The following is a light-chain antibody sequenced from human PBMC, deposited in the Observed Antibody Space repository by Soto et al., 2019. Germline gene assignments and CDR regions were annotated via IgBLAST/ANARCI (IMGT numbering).Light chain of an antibody. V-gene: IGLV1-36*01. Sequence: QSVLTQSPSVSGARRQSVNISCSGNNSNIGSNAVHWYQQLPGKAPKLLMYYNDMLPSGVSDRFSGSKSGTSASLAISGLQSEDEGDYYCATWDDRLTAWVFGGGTKVTVL. CDR2: YND. CDR1: NSNIGSNA. J-gene: IGLJ3*02. CDR3: ATWDDRLTAWV.